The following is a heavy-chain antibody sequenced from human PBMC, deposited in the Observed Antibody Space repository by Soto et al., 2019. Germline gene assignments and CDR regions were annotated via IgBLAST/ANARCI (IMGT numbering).Heavy chain of an antibody. CDR2: ISDSGSTI. V-gene: IGHV3-11*01. CDR1: GFTFSDYY. CDR3: ERDPEFVASGLFDT. Sequence: GGSLRLSCAASGFTFSDYYMSWIRQAPGKGLEWLSHISDSGSTINYADSVKGRFTISRDNAKKSLYLHMNSLRADDTAVYYCERDPEFVASGLFDTWGQGILVTVSS. D-gene: IGHD3-22*01. J-gene: IGHJ5*02.